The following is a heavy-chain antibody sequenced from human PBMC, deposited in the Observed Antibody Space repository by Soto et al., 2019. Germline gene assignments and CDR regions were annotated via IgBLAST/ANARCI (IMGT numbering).Heavy chain of an antibody. D-gene: IGHD3-9*01. CDR3: ASGILLYFDIWTGSYNGGGRGMDV. CDR2: SYYSGST. Sequence: PXERLYLSSTFSGCSISSGWYYWSWIRQHPGKVLEWSVYSYYSGSTYYNPSLKSRVTISVDTSKNQFSLKLSSVTAADTAVYYCASGILLYFDIWTGSYNGGGRGMDVWGQGTTVTVSS. V-gene: IGHV4-31*03. J-gene: IGHJ6*02. CDR1: GCSISSGWYY.